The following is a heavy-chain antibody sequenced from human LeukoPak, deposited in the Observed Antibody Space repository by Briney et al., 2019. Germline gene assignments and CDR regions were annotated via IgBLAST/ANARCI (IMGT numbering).Heavy chain of an antibody. V-gene: IGHV5-51*01. CDR2: IYPSDSDT. J-gene: IGHJ4*02. Sequence: GESLKISCKTSGYNFATYWIGWVRQMPGKGLEWMGIIYPSDSDTRYSPSFQGQVTISVDESINTAYLQWSSLKASDTAIYYCARRDRGAFSPTYWGQGTLVTVSS. CDR3: ARRDRGAFSPTY. CDR1: GYNFATYW. D-gene: IGHD3-10*01.